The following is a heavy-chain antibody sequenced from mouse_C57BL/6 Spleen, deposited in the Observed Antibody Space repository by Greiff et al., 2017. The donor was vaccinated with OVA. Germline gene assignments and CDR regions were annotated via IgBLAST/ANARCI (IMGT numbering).Heavy chain of an antibody. Sequence: QVQLQQPGPELVKPGASVKLSCKASGYTFTSYWMHWVKQRPGQGLEWIGNINPSNGGTNYNEKFKSKATLTVDKSSSTAYMQLSSLTSEDSAVYYCARKRIYYGSSYPFDYWGQGTTLTVSS. J-gene: IGHJ2*01. CDR3: ARKRIYYGSSYPFDY. V-gene: IGHV1-53*01. CDR2: INPSNGGT. CDR1: GYTFTSYW. D-gene: IGHD1-1*01.